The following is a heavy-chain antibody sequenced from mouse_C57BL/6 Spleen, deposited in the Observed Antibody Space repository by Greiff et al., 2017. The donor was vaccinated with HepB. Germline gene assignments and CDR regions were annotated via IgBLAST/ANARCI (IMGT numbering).Heavy chain of an antibody. CDR3: ARSLDYYGSSLGY. Sequence: VQLQQPGAELVKPGASVKMSCKASGYTFTSYWITWVKQRPGQGLEWIGDIYPGSGSTNYNEKFKSKATLTVDTSSSTAYMQLSSLTSEDSAVYYCARSLDYYGSSLGYWGQGTTLTVSS. J-gene: IGHJ2*01. V-gene: IGHV1-55*01. CDR2: IYPGSGST. D-gene: IGHD1-1*01. CDR1: GYTFTSYW.